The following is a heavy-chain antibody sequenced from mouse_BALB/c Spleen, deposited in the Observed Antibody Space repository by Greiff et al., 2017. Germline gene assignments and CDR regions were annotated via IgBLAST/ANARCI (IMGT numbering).Heavy chain of an antibody. Sequence: EVHLVESGGGLVKPGGSLKLSCAASGFAFSSYDMSWVRQTPEKRLEWVAYISSGGGSTYYPDTVKGRFTISRDNAKNTLYLQMSSLKSEDTAMYYCAREGGNYWFAYWGQGTLVTVSA. D-gene: IGHD2-1*01. J-gene: IGHJ3*01. CDR1: GFAFSSYD. CDR3: AREGGNYWFAY. CDR2: ISSGGGST. V-gene: IGHV5-12-1*01.